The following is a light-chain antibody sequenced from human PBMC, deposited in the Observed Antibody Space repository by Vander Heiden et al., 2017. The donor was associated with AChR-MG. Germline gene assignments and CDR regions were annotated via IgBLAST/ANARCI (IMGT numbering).Light chain of an antibody. CDR1: STNIGSNT. Sequence: QSVLTQPPSASGTPGQRVTISCSGSSTNIGSNTVNWYQQLPGTAPKLLILSNNQRPSGVPDRFSCSKSGTSDSLAMSGLQSEDEADYDCSAWDDSLNGNVVFGGGTKLTV. CDR2: SNN. J-gene: IGLJ2*01. CDR3: SAWDDSLNGNVV. V-gene: IGLV1-44*01.